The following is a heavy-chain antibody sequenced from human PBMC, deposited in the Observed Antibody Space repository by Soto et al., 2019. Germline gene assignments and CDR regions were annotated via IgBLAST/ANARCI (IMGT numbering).Heavy chain of an antibody. CDR2: LNPNSGNT. D-gene: IGHD1-20*01. V-gene: IGHV1-8*01. CDR3: ARDHRYNLNDEGWLDP. Sequence: QVQLVQSGAEVKKPGASVKVSCKASGYMFSTYDINWVRQAPGQGLEWMGWLNPNSGNTGYAQKFQGRVTMTRKTSINTAYMELSSLGSDDTAVYYCARDHRYNLNDEGWLDPWGQGTLVTVSS. J-gene: IGHJ5*02. CDR1: GYMFSTYD.